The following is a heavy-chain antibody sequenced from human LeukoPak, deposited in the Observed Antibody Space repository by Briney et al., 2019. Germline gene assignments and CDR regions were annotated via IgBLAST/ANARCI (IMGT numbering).Heavy chain of an antibody. D-gene: IGHD3-10*01. CDR1: GYTFTSYY. J-gene: IGHJ6*02. V-gene: IGHV1-46*01. CDR3: ARGQNYYGSGSYHRTPKYYYYYYGMDV. Sequence: ASVKVSCKASGYTFTSYYMHWVRQAPGQGLEWMGIINPSGGSTSYAQKFQGRVTMTRDTSTSTVYMELSSLRSEDTAVYYCARGQNYYGSGSYHRTPKYYYYYYGMDVWGQGTTVTVSS. CDR2: INPSGGST.